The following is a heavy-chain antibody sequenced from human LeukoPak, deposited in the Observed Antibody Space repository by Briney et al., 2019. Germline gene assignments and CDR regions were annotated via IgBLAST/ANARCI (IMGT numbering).Heavy chain of an antibody. CDR2: IKQDGSEK. CDR3: ASSYSSGWYAGGDY. CDR1: GFTFSSYW. V-gene: IGHV3-7*01. J-gene: IGHJ4*02. D-gene: IGHD6-19*01. Sequence: GGSLRLSCAASGFTFSSYWMSWVRQAPGKGLEWVANIKQDGSEKYYVDSVKGRFTISRDNAKNSLYLQMNSLRAEDTAVYYCASSYSSGWYAGGDYWGQGTLVTVSS.